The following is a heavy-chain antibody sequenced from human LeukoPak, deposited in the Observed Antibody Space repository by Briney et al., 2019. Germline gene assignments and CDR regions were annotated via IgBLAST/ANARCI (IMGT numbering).Heavy chain of an antibody. D-gene: IGHD1-26*01. CDR3: ARTLKGGTYFDS. CDR1: EFSVSTHGMR. Sequence: SGPALVKPTQTLTLTCSLSEFSVSTHGMRVTWIRQPPGKALEWPARIDWDDDKFYSTSLKTRLTISKDTSRNQVVLSMTNMDPVDTGTYYCARTLKGGTYFDSWGQGTLVTVSS. CDR2: IDWDDDK. J-gene: IGHJ4*02. V-gene: IGHV2-70*04.